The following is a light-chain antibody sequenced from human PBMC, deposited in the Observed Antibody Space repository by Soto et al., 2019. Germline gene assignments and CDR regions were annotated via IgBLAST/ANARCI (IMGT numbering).Light chain of an antibody. V-gene: IGLV1-44*01. CDR2: SNN. J-gene: IGLJ2*01. CDR3: AAWDDSLNGVV. Sequence: QSALTQPPSTSGTPGQRVTISCSGSSSNIGSNTVNWYQLVPGTAPKLLIHSNNQRPSGVPDRFSGSKSGTSASLAISGLQSEDEADYYCAAWDDSLNGVVFGGGTQLTVL. CDR1: SSNIGSNT.